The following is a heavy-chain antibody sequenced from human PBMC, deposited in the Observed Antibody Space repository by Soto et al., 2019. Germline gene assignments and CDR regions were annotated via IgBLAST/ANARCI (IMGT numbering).Heavy chain of an antibody. J-gene: IGHJ4*02. CDR1: GFSFSNYA. CDR2: ITDSGDDT. Sequence: VELLESGGGLVQPGGSLTLSCTASGFSFSNYAMHWVRQAPGKGLEWVSTITDSGDDTYYLASVRGRFIISRDYSSNTLYLQMTSLRAADTALYHCVKGGASYTSCWYANWGQGILVTVSS. CDR3: VKGGASYTSCWYAN. V-gene: IGHV3-23*01. D-gene: IGHD6-13*01.